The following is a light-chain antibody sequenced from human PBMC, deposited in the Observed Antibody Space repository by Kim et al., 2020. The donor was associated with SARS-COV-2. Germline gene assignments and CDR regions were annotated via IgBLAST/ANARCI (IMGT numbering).Light chain of an antibody. Sequence: GQSITISCTGTSSDVGGYNYVSWYQQHPGKAPKLMIYDVSNRPSGVPDRFSGSKSGNTASLTVSGLQAEDEADYYCSSYTGSSNVVFGSGTQVTVL. CDR3: SSYTGSSNVV. CDR1: SSDVGGYNY. J-gene: IGLJ1*01. V-gene: IGLV2-14*04. CDR2: DVS.